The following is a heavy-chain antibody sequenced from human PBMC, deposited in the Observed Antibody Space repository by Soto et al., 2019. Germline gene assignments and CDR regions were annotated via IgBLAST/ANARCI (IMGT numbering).Heavy chain of an antibody. Sequence: VQLLESGGGLVQPGGSLRLSCAASGFTFSSYAMSWVRQAPGKGLEWVSGSSGSSDNTYYSDSVKGRFTISRDNSKNTLYLQMNSLRAEDTAVYYCAKGVPGIAVAGTGYFQHWGQGTLVTVSS. D-gene: IGHD6-19*01. CDR1: GFTFSSYA. V-gene: IGHV3-23*01. CDR2: SSGSSDNT. CDR3: AKGVPGIAVAGTGYFQH. J-gene: IGHJ1*01.